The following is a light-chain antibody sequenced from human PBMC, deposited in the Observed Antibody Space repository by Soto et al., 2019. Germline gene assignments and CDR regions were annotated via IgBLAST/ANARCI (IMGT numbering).Light chain of an antibody. CDR1: QGISSY. V-gene: IGKV1-8*01. CDR2: AAS. Sequence: AIRMTQYPSSFSASTGDRVTITCRASQGISSYLAWYQQKPGKAPKLLIYAASTLQSEVPSRFSGSGSGTDFTLTISCLQSEDFATYYCQQYYSYPHTFGQGTRLEIK. J-gene: IGKJ5*01. CDR3: QQYYSYPHT.